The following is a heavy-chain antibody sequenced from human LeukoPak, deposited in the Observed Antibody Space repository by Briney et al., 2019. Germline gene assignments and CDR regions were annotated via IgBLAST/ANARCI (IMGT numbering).Heavy chain of an antibody. V-gene: IGHV4-39*07. J-gene: IGHJ4*02. CDR1: GGSISSSSYY. D-gene: IGHD6-13*01. CDR2: IYYSGST. Sequence: SETLSLTCTVSGGSISSSSYYWGWIRQPPGKGLEWIGSIYYSGSTYYNPSLRSRVTISVDKSKNQFFLKLSSVTATDTAVYYCARRVHSSSWSSYFDYWGQETVVTVSS. CDR3: ARRVHSSSWSSYFDY.